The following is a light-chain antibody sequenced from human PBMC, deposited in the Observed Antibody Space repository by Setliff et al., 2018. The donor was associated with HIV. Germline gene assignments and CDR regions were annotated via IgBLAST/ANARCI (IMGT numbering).Light chain of an antibody. CDR2: DVH. Sequence: QSVLTQPASVSGSPGQSITISCTGSSSDVGGYDYVAWYQQHPGKTPELLIFDVHNRPSGVSHRFSSSKSGNTASLTISGLQAEDEADYYCSSYTASRALVFGGGTKVTVL. J-gene: IGLJ3*02. CDR3: SSYTASRALV. CDR1: SSDVGGYDY. V-gene: IGLV2-14*03.